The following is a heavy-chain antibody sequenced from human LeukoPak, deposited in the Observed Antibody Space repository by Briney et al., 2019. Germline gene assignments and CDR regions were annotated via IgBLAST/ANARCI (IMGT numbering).Heavy chain of an antibody. D-gene: IGHD2-15*01. Sequence: PGGSLRLSCASSGFTVSSYWIHWVRQAPGKGLVWVSLIRRDGTTSFAASVQGRFTISRDNARNTLYLQMNSLAAEDTAVYYCARDAGQATPFDYWDPGTLVTVSS. CDR3: ARDAGQATPFDY. CDR2: IRRDGTT. CDR1: GFTVSSYW. V-gene: IGHV3-74*01. J-gene: IGHJ4*02.